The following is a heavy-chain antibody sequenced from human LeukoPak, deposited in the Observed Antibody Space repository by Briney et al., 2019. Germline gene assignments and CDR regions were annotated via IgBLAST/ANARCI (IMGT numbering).Heavy chain of an antibody. CDR3: AKDSSYDFGSGYLTGYIDV. J-gene: IGHJ6*03. V-gene: IGHV3-30*02. Sequence: GGSLRLSCAASGFTFSSYGMHCVRQAPGKGLEWVAFIRYDGSNKYYADSVKGRFTISRDNSKNTLYLQMNSLRAEDTAVYYCAKDSSYDFGSGYLTGYIDVWGNGTTVTVSS. D-gene: IGHD3-3*01. CDR1: GFTFSSYG. CDR2: IRYDGSNK.